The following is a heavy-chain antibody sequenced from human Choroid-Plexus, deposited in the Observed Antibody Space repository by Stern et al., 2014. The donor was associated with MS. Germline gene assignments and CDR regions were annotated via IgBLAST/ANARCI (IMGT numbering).Heavy chain of an antibody. D-gene: IGHD3-3*01. CDR1: GYIFTGYY. Sequence: QLVQSGAEVKKPGASVKVSCKTSGYIFTGYYIHGGRQAPGQGLEGMAWINHNTGGTKYAQKVQGRDPMSRDTSISTAYVELSSLTSYDTAVYYCARDQRGITIFGVVTDYYYLGMDVWGQGTTVTVS. CDR2: INHNTGGT. V-gene: IGHV1-2*02. J-gene: IGHJ6*02. CDR3: ARDQRGITIFGVVTDYYYLGMDV.